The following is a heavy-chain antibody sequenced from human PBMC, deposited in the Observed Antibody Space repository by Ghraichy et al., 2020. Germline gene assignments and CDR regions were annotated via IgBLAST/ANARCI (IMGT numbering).Heavy chain of an antibody. V-gene: IGHV3-30-3*01. Sequence: GGSLRLSCAASGFTFSSYAMHWVRQAPGKGLEWVAVISYDGSNKYYADSVKGRFTISRDNSKNTLYLQMNSLRAEDTAVYYCARAQWLHDAFDIWGQGTMVTVSS. CDR3: ARAQWLHDAFDI. D-gene: IGHD5-24*01. CDR1: GFTFSSYA. J-gene: IGHJ3*02. CDR2: ISYDGSNK.